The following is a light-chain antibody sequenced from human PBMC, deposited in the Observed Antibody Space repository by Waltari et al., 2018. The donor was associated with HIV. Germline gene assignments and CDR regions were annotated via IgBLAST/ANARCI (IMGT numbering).Light chain of an antibody. CDR1: KSLVYSDGNTY. Sequence: DVVMTQSPPSMHVKRGRTASIPCRSSKSLVYSDGNTYLNWFQHRPGQSPRHLIYKVSNRDSGVPDRFSGSGSGTDFTLKISWVEAEDVGVYYCMQSTHWPPVTFGQGTRLEIK. V-gene: IGKV2-30*01. CDR3: MQSTHWPPVT. J-gene: IGKJ5*01. CDR2: KVS.